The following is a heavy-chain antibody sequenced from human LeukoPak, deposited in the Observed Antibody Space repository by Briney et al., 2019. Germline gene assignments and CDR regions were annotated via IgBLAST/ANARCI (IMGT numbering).Heavy chain of an antibody. Sequence: GGSLRLSCAAFGFTFSSYAMHWVRQAPGKGLEWVAVISYDGSNKYYADSVKGRFTISRDNSKNTLYLQMNSLRAEDTAVYYCARGPRGGYNWFDPWGQGTLVTVSS. J-gene: IGHJ5*02. V-gene: IGHV3-30-3*01. CDR1: GFTFSSYA. CDR3: ARGPRGGYNWFDP. D-gene: IGHD3-10*01. CDR2: ISYDGSNK.